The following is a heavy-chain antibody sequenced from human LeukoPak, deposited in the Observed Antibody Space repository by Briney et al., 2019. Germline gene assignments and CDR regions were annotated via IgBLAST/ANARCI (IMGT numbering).Heavy chain of an antibody. CDR2: IYNSGST. J-gene: IGHJ4*02. CDR3: ASHGADIVVVPSGSVVY. CDR1: GGSISSISYY. D-gene: IGHD2-2*01. Sequence: SETLSLTCTVSGGSISSISYYWGWIRQPPGKGLEWIGSIYNSGSTYYNPSLKSRVTISVDTSKNQFSLKLSSLTAADTAVYYCASHGADIVVVPSGSVVYWGQGTLVTVSS. V-gene: IGHV4-39*01.